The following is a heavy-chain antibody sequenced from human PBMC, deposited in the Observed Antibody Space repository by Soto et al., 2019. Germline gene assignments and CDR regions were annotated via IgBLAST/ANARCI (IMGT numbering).Heavy chain of an antibody. CDR3: ASSEGGQGVILDFGY. CDR2: IIPIFGTA. CDR1: GGTFSSYA. Sequence: QVQLVQSGAEVKKPGSSVKVSCKASGGTFSSYAISWVRQAPGHGLEWMGGIIPIFGTANYAQKFQGRVTITGGEYTGTADPELRSLRCEDTDVYYCASSEGGQGVILDFGYWGQGTLVTVSS. D-gene: IGHD3-10*01. J-gene: IGHJ4*02. V-gene: IGHV1-69*01.